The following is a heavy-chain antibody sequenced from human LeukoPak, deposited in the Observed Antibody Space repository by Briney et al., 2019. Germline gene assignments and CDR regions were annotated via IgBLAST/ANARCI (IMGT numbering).Heavy chain of an antibody. CDR1: GFTFSSYG. J-gene: IGHJ4*02. Sequence: GGSLRLSCAASGFTFSSYGMHWVRQAPGKGLEWVAFIRYDGSNKYYADSVKGRFTISRDKSKNTLYLQMNSLRAEDTAVYYCAKDRYYDILTGYIDYWGQGTLVTVSS. CDR3: AKDRYYDILTGYIDY. CDR2: IRYDGSNK. V-gene: IGHV3-30*02. D-gene: IGHD3-9*01.